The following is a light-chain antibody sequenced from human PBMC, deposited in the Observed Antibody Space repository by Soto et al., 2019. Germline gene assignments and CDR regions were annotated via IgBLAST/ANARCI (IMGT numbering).Light chain of an antibody. J-gene: IGLJ1*01. V-gene: IGLV2-8*01. CDR2: EVN. Sequence: QSVLAQPPSASGSPGQSVAISCTGTSSDVGGYNYVSWYQQHPGKAPKLMIYEVNKRPSGVPDRFSGSKSGTSVSLAISGLQSEDEADYYCAEWDDSLNGYVFGTGTKVTVL. CDR3: AEWDDSLNGYV. CDR1: SSDVGGYNY.